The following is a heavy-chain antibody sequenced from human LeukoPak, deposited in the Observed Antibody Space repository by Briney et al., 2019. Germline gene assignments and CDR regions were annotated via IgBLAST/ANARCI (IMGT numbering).Heavy chain of an antibody. CDR3: ARVGRELLGYYFDY. J-gene: IGHJ4*02. CDR2: IILIFGTA. Sequence: KISCKASGGTFSSYAISWVRQAPGQGLEWMGGIILIFGTANYAQKFQGRVTITTDESTSTAYMELSSLRSEDTAVYYCARVGRELLGYYFDYWGQGTLVTVSS. D-gene: IGHD1-26*01. V-gene: IGHV1-69*05. CDR1: GGTFSSYA.